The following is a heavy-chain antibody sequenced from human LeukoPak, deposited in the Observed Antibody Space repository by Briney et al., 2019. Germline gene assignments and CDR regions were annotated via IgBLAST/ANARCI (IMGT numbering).Heavy chain of an antibody. D-gene: IGHD6-13*01. J-gene: IGHJ5*02. Sequence: SETLSLTCTVSGGSISSYYWSWIRQPAGKGLEWIGRIYTSGSTNYNPSLKSRVTMSVDTSKNQFSLKLSSVTAADTAVYYCARVDASSWPLSPWGQETLVTVSS. CDR3: ARVDASSWPLSP. CDR2: IYTSGST. CDR1: GGSISSYY. V-gene: IGHV4-4*07.